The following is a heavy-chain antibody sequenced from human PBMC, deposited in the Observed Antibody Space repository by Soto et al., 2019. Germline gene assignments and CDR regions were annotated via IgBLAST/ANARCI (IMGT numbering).Heavy chain of an antibody. CDR3: AKDRFPSTIFGVVIGNWFDP. D-gene: IGHD3-3*01. CDR1: GFTISSYA. V-gene: IGHV3-23*01. CDR2: ISGSGGST. J-gene: IGHJ5*02. Sequence: GGSLRLSCAASGFTISSYAMSWVRQAPGKGLEWVSAISGSGGSTYYADSVKGRFTISRDNSKNTLYLQMNSLRAEDTAVYYCAKDRFPSTIFGVVIGNWFDPWGQGTLVTVSS.